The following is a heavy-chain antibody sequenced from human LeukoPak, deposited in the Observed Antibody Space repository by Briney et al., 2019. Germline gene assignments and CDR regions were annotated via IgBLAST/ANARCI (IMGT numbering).Heavy chain of an antibody. CDR3: ATFSGLLVP. CDR1: GGSFSGYC. V-gene: IGHV4-34*01. CDR2: INHSGST. J-gene: IGHJ5*02. Sequence: SETLSLTCAVYGGSFSGYCWSWIRQPPGKGLEWIGEINHSGSTNYNPSLKSRVTISVDTSKNQFSLKLSSLTAADTAVYYCATFSGLLVPWGQGTLVTVSS.